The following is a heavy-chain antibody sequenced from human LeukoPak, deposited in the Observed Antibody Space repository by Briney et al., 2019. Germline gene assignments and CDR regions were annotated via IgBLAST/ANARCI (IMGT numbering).Heavy chain of an antibody. CDR2: IYHSGST. V-gene: IGHV4-38-2*02. Sequence: PSETLSLTCSVSGASISSGYYWGWIRQPPGKGLEWIGSIYHSGSTNYNPSLKSRVTISVDTSKNQFSLKLSSVTAADTAVYYCARHATIAVAGGTLYYYYYYMDVWDKGTTVTISS. D-gene: IGHD6-19*01. CDR1: GASISSGYY. J-gene: IGHJ6*03. CDR3: ARHATIAVAGGTLYYYYYYMDV.